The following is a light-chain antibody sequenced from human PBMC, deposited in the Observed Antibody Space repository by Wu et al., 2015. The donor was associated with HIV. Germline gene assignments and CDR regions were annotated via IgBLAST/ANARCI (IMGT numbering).Light chain of an antibody. Sequence: EIVLTQSPGTLSLSPGERVTLSCRASQSVSSSYLAWYQLKPGQAPRLVIYGASSRATGIPNRFSGSGSGTDFTLTISRLEPEDFAVYYCQQYGSSPITFGQGTRLEIK. V-gene: IGKV3-20*01. CDR3: QQYGSSPIT. J-gene: IGKJ5*01. CDR1: QSVSSSY. CDR2: GAS.